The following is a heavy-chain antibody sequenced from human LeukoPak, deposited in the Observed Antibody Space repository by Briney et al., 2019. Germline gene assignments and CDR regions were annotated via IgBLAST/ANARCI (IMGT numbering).Heavy chain of an antibody. CDR1: GFILSNVW. D-gene: IGHD3-10*01. Sequence: GGSLRLSCAASGFILSNVWMNWVRQAPGKGLEWVGRIKSKVDGGTIHYAAPVKGRFTVSRGDSKNTFYLQMNSLKTEDTAVYYCATDLGSGRRNDAFDIWGQGTMVTVSS. CDR2: IKSKVDGGTI. V-gene: IGHV3-15*07. CDR3: ATDLGSGRRNDAFDI. J-gene: IGHJ3*02.